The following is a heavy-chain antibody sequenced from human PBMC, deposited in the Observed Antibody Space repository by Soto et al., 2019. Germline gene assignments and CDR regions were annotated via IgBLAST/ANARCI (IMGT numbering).Heavy chain of an antibody. CDR3: ARSPHYGDYVQRWFDP. J-gene: IGHJ5*02. V-gene: IGHV4-4*02. CDR2: IYHSGSA. D-gene: IGHD4-17*01. CDR1: GASITSENW. Sequence: PSETLSLTCTVSGASITSENWWSWVRQPPGKGLEWIGEIYHSGSANYNPSLKSRATILMDKSKSQFSLKLTSVTAADTAVYYCARSPHYGDYVQRWFDPWGQGTLVTVSS.